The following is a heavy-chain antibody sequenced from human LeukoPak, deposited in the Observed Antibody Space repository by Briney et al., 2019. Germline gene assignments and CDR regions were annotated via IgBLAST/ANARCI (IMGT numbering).Heavy chain of an antibody. J-gene: IGHJ4*02. CDR2: IWYDGNNK. CDR3: ARDGDTSGRQIDY. V-gene: IGHV3-33*01. CDR1: GFSFSGYG. D-gene: IGHD6-25*01. Sequence: PGRSLRLSCAASGFSFSGYGMHWVRQAPGKGLEWVAFIWYDGNNKYYADSVKGRFTISRDNSKNTLYLQMDSLRAEDTAVYYCARDGDTSGRQIDYWGQGTLVTVSS.